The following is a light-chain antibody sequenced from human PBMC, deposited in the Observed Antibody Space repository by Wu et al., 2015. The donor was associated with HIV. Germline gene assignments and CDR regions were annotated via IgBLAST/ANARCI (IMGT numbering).Light chain of an antibody. J-gene: IGKJ5*01. CDR1: QSVSSSY. V-gene: IGKV3D-20*02. Sequence: EIVLTQSPGTLSLSPGERATLSCRASQSVSSSYLAWYQQKPGQAPRLLIYGAPSRATGIPDRFSGSGSGTDFTLTISRLEPEDFAIYYCQQYNNWPLTFGQGTRLEIK. CDR2: GAP. CDR3: QQYNNWPLT.